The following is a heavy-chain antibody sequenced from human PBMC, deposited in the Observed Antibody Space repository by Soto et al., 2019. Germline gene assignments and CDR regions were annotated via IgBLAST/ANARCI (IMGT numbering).Heavy chain of an antibody. D-gene: IGHD4-17*01. CDR1: GGSISSRSSY. CDR3: GAQDYVAKGYHLET. J-gene: IGHJ5*02. V-gene: IGHV4-39*02. Sequence: QLQLQESGPGLVKPSETLSLTCTVSGGSISSRSSYWGWIRQPPGKGLEWIGTIYYIGNTYYNPRFKGRVAISIDSSNARFSIKLNSVTTADTAVYYCGAQDYVAKGYHLETWGQGTLVTVSS. CDR2: IYYIGNT.